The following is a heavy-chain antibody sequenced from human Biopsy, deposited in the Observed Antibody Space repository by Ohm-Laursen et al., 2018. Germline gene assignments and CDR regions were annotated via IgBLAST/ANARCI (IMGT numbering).Heavy chain of an antibody. J-gene: IGHJ4*02. CDR2: FAPENGKT. V-gene: IGHV1-24*01. CDR3: AADIDVWNVNY. D-gene: IGHD1-1*01. Sequence: ATVKISCKVSGYTLTALSMHWVRQAPGRGLEWMGGFAPENGKTIYAQKFQGRITMTEDTSTDTAYMELSSLRSEDTAVYYCAADIDVWNVNYWGQGTQVTVSS. CDR1: GYTLTALS.